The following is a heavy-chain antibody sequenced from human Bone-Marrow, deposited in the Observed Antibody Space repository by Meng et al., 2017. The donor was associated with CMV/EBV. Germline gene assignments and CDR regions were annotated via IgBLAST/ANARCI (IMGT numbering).Heavy chain of an antibody. Sequence: ASVKVSCKASGYTFTGYYMHWVRQAPGQGLEWMGWINPNSGGTNYAQKFQGRVTMTRDTSISTAYMELSRLRPDDTAVYYCARNRITMVRGGIIHFDYWGQGTLVTVSS. CDR3: ARNRITMVRGGIIHFDY. CDR1: GYTFTGYY. J-gene: IGHJ4*02. V-gene: IGHV1-2*02. CDR2: INPNSGGT. D-gene: IGHD3-10*01.